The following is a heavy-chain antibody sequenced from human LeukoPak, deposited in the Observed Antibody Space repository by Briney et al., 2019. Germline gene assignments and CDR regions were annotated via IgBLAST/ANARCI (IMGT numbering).Heavy chain of an antibody. Sequence: GGSLRLSCAASGFTSSSYAMNWVRQAPGKGLECISSISPSGGSTYYADSVKGRFTISRDNSKNTLYLQINSLRAEDTAIYYCAKKIGGYNSFDYWGQGTLVTVSS. D-gene: IGHD5-24*01. CDR1: GFTSSSYA. CDR2: ISPSGGST. CDR3: AKKIGGYNSFDY. J-gene: IGHJ4*02. V-gene: IGHV3-23*01.